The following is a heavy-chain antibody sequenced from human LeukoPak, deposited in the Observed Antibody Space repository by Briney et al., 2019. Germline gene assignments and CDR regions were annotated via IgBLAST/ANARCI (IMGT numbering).Heavy chain of an antibody. CDR1: GFTFSTYG. J-gene: IGHJ4*02. CDR2: ITYDGYYK. D-gene: IGHD6-13*01. V-gene: IGHV3-30*03. CDR3: ARIRGAAAPFDY. Sequence: PGGSLRLSCAASGFTFSTYGMHWVRQAPGKGLEWVALITYDGYYKYYSDSVKGRFTISSDTSKNTLSLQMNSLRAEDTAVYYCARIRGAAAPFDYWGQGTLVTVSS.